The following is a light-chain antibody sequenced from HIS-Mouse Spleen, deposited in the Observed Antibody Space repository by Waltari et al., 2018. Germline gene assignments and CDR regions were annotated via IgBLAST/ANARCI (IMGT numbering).Light chain of an antibody. J-gene: IGLJ1*01. CDR1: SSDVGGYNY. V-gene: IGLV2-11*01. CDR2: DVS. CDR3: CSYAGSYTGV. Sequence: QSALTQPRSVSGSPGQSVTISCTGTSSDVGGYNYVPWYQQHPGKAPKLMIYDVSKWPSGVPDRFSGSKSGNTASLTISGLQAEDEADYYCCSYAGSYTGVFGTGTKVTVL.